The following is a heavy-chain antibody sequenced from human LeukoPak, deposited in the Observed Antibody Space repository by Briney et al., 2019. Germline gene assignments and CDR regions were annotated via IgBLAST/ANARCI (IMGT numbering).Heavy chain of an antibody. CDR2: IHRSGSP. CDR3: AREILGGFNPGAY. Sequence: SETLSLTCTVSGASISTINRFWSWVRQPPGKGLEWIGEIHRSGSPNYNPSLQSRVTISIDRSRNQIVLELSSVTAADTAFYYCAREILGGFNPGAYWGQGTLVTVSS. V-gene: IGHV4-4*02. D-gene: IGHD1-14*01. CDR1: GASISTINRF. J-gene: IGHJ4*02.